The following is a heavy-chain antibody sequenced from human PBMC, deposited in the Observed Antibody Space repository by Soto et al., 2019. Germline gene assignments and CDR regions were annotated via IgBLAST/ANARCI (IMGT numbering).Heavy chain of an antibody. D-gene: IGHD1-26*01. CDR2: IYYSGTT. CDR1: GASITSGGYY. Sequence: SETLSLTCTFSGASITSGGYYWTWIRQHPGKGLEWIGYIYYSGTTYYNPSLKSRVTISVETSKNQFSLKLSSVTAADTAAYYCARATLVGANFDAFDIWGRGTMVTVS. CDR3: ARATLVGANFDAFDI. J-gene: IGHJ3*02. V-gene: IGHV4-31*03.